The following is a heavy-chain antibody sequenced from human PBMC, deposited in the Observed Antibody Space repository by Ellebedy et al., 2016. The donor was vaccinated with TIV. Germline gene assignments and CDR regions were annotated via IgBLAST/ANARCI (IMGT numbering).Heavy chain of an antibody. CDR3: ARRRGSYSFDY. J-gene: IGHJ4*02. D-gene: IGHD1-26*01. CDR1: GFTLSNYW. CDR2: IQNDGSEK. Sequence: GESLKISCVVSGFTLSNYWMSWVRQAPGKGLEWVANIQNDGSEKYYVDSVKGRFTISRDNAKNSLYLQMSSLRVEDTAMYYRARRRGSYSFDYWGRGTLVTVSS. V-gene: IGHV3-7*03.